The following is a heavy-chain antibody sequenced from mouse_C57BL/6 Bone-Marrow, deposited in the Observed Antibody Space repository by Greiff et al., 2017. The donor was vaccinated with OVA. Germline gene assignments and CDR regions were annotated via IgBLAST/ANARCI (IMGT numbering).Heavy chain of an antibody. CDR1: GYTFTSYW. CDR3: AREGAYYSNYGYFDV. V-gene: IGHV1-69*01. J-gene: IGHJ1*03. Sequence: QVQLTEPGAELVMPGASVKLSCKASGYTFTSYWMHWVKQRPGQGLEWIGEIDPSDSYNNYNQKFKGKSTLTVDKYSSTAYMQLSSLTSEDSAVYYCAREGAYYSNYGYFDVWGTGTTVTVSS. CDR2: IDPSDSYN. D-gene: IGHD2-5*01.